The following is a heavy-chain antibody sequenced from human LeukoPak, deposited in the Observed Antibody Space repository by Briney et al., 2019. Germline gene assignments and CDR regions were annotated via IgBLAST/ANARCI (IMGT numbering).Heavy chain of an antibody. CDR2: ISYDGSNK. CDR3: ARVNGNYYDSSGPFDY. D-gene: IGHD3-22*01. J-gene: IGHJ4*02. CDR1: GFTFGSYA. Sequence: GGSLRLSCAASGFTFGSYAMHCVRRAPGEGLEWVAVISYDGSNKYYADSVKGRFTISRDNSKNTLYLQMNSLRAEDTAVYYCARVNGNYYDSSGPFDYWGQGTLVTVSS. V-gene: IGHV3-30-3*01.